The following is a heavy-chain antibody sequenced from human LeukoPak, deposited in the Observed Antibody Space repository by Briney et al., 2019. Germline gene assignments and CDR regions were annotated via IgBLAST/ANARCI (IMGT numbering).Heavy chain of an antibody. V-gene: IGHV3-7*01. CDR2: IKQDGSEK. CDR3: ARERNYDFWSGYPSNWFDP. D-gene: IGHD3-3*01. J-gene: IGHJ5*02. CDR1: GFTFSSYW. Sequence: GGSLRLSCAASGFTFSSYWMSGVRQAPGKGLEWVANIKQDGSEKYYVDSVKGRFTISRDNAKNSLYLQMNSLRAEDTAMYYCARERNYDFWSGYPSNWFDPWGQGTLVTVSS.